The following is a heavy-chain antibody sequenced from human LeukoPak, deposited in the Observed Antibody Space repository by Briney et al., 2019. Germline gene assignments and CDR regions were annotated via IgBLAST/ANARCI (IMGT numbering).Heavy chain of an antibody. J-gene: IGHJ2*01. CDR2: IYYSGST. D-gene: IGHD3-22*01. V-gene: IGHV4-59*01. CDR3: ARDLRRQTYYYEISGYAVYFDL. CDR1: GGSISSYY. Sequence: SETLSLTCTVSGGSISSYYSSWIRQPPGKGLEWIGYIYYSGSTNYNPSLKSRVTISVDTSKNQFSLKLSSVTAADTAVYYCARDLRRQTYYYEISGYAVYFDLWGRGTLVTVSS.